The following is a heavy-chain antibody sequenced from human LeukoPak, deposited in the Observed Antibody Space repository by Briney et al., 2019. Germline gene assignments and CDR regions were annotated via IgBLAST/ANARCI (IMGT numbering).Heavy chain of an antibody. CDR3: ATNGGGDSGYGNFEY. CDR2: ISWNSDSI. CDR1: GFTLDDYA. D-gene: IGHD5-12*01. J-gene: IGHJ4*02. Sequence: GGSLRLSCAVSGFTLDDYAMHWVRQVPGKGLEWVAGISWNSDSIVQADSVKGRFTISRDNAKNSLYLQMNSLRAEDTALYYCATNGGGDSGYGNFEYWGQGTLVTVSS. V-gene: IGHV3-9*01.